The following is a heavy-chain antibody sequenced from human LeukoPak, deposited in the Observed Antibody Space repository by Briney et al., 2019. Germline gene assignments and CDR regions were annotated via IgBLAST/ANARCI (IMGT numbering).Heavy chain of an antibody. Sequence: GGSLRLSCAASGFTFNNAWMSWVRQAPGKGLEWVSTISDSGHDTSYADSVKGRFTISRDNSKNTLYLQMSSLRTEDTALYYCATGEYYFDCWGQGTLVTVSS. V-gene: IGHV3-23*01. CDR1: GFTFNNAW. CDR3: ATGEYYFDC. D-gene: IGHD3-16*01. CDR2: ISDSGHDT. J-gene: IGHJ4*02.